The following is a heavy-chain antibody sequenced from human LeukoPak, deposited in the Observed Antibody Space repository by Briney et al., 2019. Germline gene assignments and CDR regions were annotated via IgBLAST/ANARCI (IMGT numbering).Heavy chain of an antibody. Sequence: GGSLRLSCTTSGFTFGGHTMHWVRQAPGKGLEWVAVISYDGSNKYYADSVKGRFTISRDNSKNTLYLQMNSLRAEDTAVYYCARDRYLAAAGYFDYWGQGTLVTVSS. CDR3: ARDRYLAAAGYFDY. CDR2: ISYDGSNK. V-gene: IGHV3-30*04. J-gene: IGHJ4*02. D-gene: IGHD6-13*01. CDR1: GFTFGGHT.